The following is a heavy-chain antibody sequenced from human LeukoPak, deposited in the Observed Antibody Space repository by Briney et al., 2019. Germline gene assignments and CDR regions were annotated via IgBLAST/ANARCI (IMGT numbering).Heavy chain of an antibody. Sequence: GRSLRLSCAASGFTFDDYAMHCVRQAPGKGLEWVSGISWNSGSIGYADSVKGRFTISRDNAKNSLYLQMNSLRAEDTAVYYCARDRGYDILTGYHIGFDPWGQGTLVTVSS. CDR3: ARDRGYDILTGYHIGFDP. V-gene: IGHV3-9*01. D-gene: IGHD3-9*01. CDR2: ISWNSGSI. CDR1: GFTFDDYA. J-gene: IGHJ5*02.